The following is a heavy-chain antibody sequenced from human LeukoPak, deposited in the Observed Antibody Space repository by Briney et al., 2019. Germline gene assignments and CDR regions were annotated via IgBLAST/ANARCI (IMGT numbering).Heavy chain of an antibody. D-gene: IGHD1-14*01. V-gene: IGHV3-23*01. CDR2: ISGSGAYS. CDR3: ARRARYNYYYYMDV. Sequence: GGSLRLSCAASEVTFTNYAMSWVRQVPGEGLEWLSDISGSGAYSYYADSVKGRLTISRDNSNYTVFLQMNSLRAEDTAVYYCARRARYNYYYYMDVWGKGTTVTVSS. J-gene: IGHJ6*03. CDR1: EVTFTNYA.